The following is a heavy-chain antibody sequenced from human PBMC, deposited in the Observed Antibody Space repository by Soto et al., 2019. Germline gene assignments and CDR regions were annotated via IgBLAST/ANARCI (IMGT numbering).Heavy chain of an antibody. CDR1: GFTFGDSY. CDR2: ISPGSRYP. V-gene: IGHV3-11*06. CDR3: VRGGGGGLFDP. Sequence: VGSLRLSCAGSGFTFGDSYMSWIRQAPGKGLEWLSYISPGSRYPAYADSVKGRFTISRDNAKRSLYLQMMRLTAEDTAIYYCVRGGGGGLFDPWGQGTMVTVSS. J-gene: IGHJ5*02. D-gene: IGHD2-15*01.